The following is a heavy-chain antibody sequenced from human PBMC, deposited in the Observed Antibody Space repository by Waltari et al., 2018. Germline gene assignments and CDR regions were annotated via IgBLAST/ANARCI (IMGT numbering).Heavy chain of an antibody. D-gene: IGHD1-7*01. J-gene: IGHJ1*01. CDR3: ARGKVPRKQH. V-gene: IGHV4-34*01. CDR1: GGSFSGYD. Sequence: VQLQQWGAGLWKPSETLSLTCAVYGGSFSGYDWSWIRQPPGKGLEWIGEINHSGSTNYNPSLKSRVTISLDTSKNQFSLKLSSVTAADTAVYYCARGKVPRKQHWGQGTLVTVSS. CDR2: INHSGST.